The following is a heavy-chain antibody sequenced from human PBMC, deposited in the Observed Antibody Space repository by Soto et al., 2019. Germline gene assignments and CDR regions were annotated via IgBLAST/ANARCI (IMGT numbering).Heavy chain of an antibody. CDR3: ARETSSWSFDS. CDR1: GFTFSNYW. V-gene: IGHV3-74*01. D-gene: IGHD6-13*01. J-gene: IGHJ4*02. CDR2: LNSDGRST. Sequence: GESLKISCAASGFTFSNYWMHWVRQAPGKGLVWVSRLNSDGRSTSYADTVKGRFTISRDNAKNTLFLQMNSLRVEDTAVYYCARETSSWSFDSWGQGTLVTVSS.